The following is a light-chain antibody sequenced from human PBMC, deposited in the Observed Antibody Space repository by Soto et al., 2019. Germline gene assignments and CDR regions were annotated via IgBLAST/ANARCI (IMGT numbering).Light chain of an antibody. V-gene: IGKV1-5*01. Sequence: DIQMTQSPSTLSASVGDTVTITCLASQSISSWLAWYQQKPGKAPKLLIYDASSLESGVPSRFSGIASGTEFALSSRSLLLDDFATYYGQQYDSYRLACGGVTKVEIK. CDR3: QQYDSYRLA. CDR1: QSISSW. J-gene: IGKJ4*02. CDR2: DAS.